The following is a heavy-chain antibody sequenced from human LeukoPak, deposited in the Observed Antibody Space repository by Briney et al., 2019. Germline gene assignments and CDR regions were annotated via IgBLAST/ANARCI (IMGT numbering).Heavy chain of an antibody. Sequence: SGGSLRLSCAASGFTFSSYGMHWVRQAPGKGLEWVAVISYDGSYKYYADSVKGRFTISRDNSKNTLYLQMNSLRAEDTAVYYCAKVGDYGDYAIDYWGQGTLVTVSS. V-gene: IGHV3-30*18. D-gene: IGHD4-17*01. J-gene: IGHJ4*02. CDR2: ISYDGSYK. CDR1: GFTFSSYG. CDR3: AKVGDYGDYAIDY.